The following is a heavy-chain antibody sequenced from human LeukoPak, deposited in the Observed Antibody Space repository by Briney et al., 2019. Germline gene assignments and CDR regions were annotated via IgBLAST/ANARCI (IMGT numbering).Heavy chain of an antibody. J-gene: IGHJ6*02. CDR2: INTSGST. Sequence: SETLSLTCTVSGGSISSYYWSWIRQPPGKGLEWIGRINTSGSTNYNPSLKSRVTMSVDTSKNQFSLKLSSVTAADTAVYYCARDEVEQGLGIITYYYYGIGVCGQESTVTVSS. V-gene: IGHV4-4*07. CDR3: ARDEVEQGLGIITYYYYGIGV. D-gene: IGHD6-19*01. CDR1: GGSISSYY.